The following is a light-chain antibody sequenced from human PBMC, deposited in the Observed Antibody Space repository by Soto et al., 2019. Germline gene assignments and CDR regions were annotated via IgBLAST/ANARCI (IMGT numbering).Light chain of an antibody. Sequence: DIQMTQSPSTLSASVGDRVTITCRASQSIYRWLAWYQQKPGEAPNLLINDASSLERGVPSRFSGSGSGKEFTLTINSLQPDDFATFYCQQYYSYPWTFGQGHKVELK. J-gene: IGKJ1*01. CDR1: QSIYRW. V-gene: IGKV1-5*01. CDR2: DAS. CDR3: QQYYSYPWT.